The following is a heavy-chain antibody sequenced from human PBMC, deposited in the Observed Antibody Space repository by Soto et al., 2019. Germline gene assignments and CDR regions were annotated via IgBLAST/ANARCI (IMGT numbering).Heavy chain of an antibody. CDR2: ISGSGGST. CDR1: VFTFSSYA. V-gene: IGHV3-23*01. D-gene: IGHD3-3*01. Sequence: VGSLRLSCASSVFTFSSYAMSCVRHSPGKWLEWVSAISGSGGSTYYADSVKGRFTISRDNSKNTLYLQMNSLRAEDTAVYYCAKSGDTYYDFWSGWGYYYYGMEVWGQTTTVNVSS. CDR3: AKSGDTYYDFWSGWGYYYYGMEV. J-gene: IGHJ6*02.